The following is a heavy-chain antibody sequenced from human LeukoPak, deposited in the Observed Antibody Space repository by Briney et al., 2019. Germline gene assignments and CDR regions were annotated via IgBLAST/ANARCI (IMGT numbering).Heavy chain of an antibody. J-gene: IGHJ4*02. CDR1: GGSFSGCY. CDR2: INHSGST. Sequence: SETLSLTCAVYGGSFSGCYWSWIRQPPGKGLEWIGEINHSGSTNYNPSLKSRVTISVDTSKNQFSLKLSSVTAADTAVYYCATARRRRDYWGQGTLVTVPS. V-gene: IGHV4-34*01. D-gene: IGHD1-1*01. CDR3: ATARRRRDY.